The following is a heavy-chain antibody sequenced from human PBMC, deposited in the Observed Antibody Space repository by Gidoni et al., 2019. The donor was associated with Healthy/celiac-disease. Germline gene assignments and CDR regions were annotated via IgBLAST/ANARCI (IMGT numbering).Heavy chain of an antibody. CDR2: ISSSSSYI. CDR3: ASTLKPLQRDDY. V-gene: IGHV3-21*01. Sequence: EVQLVESGGGLVKPGGSLRLSCAASGFTFSSYSMNWVRQAPGKGLEWVSSISSSSSYIYYADSVKGRFTISRDNAKNSLYLQMNSLRAEDTAVYYCASTLKPLQRDDYWGQGTLVTVSS. J-gene: IGHJ4*02. D-gene: IGHD4-4*01. CDR1: GFTFSSYS.